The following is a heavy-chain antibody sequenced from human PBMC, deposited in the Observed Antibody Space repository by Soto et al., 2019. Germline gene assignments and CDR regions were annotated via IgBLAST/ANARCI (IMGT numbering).Heavy chain of an antibody. D-gene: IGHD3-10*01. CDR2: LYSGGTT. CDR1: GISVSSNY. V-gene: IGHV3-53*02. Sequence: EVQLVETGGGLIQPGGSLRLSCVVSGISVSSNYMSWVRQAPGKGLEWVSLLYSGGTTYYADSVKGRFTISRDNSKNTLFLPKNSLKTEEPAGYYCGGGQQVNIDRGVPGVDLWGQGTLVTVSS. CDR3: GGGQQVNIDRGVPGVDL. J-gene: IGHJ4*02.